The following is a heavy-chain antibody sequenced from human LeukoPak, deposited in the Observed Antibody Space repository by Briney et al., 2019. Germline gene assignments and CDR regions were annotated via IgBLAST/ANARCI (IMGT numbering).Heavy chain of an antibody. J-gene: IGHJ5*02. CDR2: IYYTGST. CDR1: GGSVTSGGFY. CDR3: ARHSGSGSLSRPFDP. D-gene: IGHD3-10*01. Sequence: SETLSLTCSVSGGSVTSGGFYWGWLRQPPGKGPEWIATIYYTGSTYYNPSLQSRVTISIDTSKNQFSLRLTSVTATDTAVYHCARHSGSGSLSRPFDPWDQGTLVTVSS. V-gene: IGHV4-39*01.